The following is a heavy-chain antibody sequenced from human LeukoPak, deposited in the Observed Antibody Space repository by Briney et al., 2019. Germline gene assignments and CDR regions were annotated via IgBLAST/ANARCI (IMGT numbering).Heavy chain of an antibody. CDR2: ISYDGSNK. D-gene: IGHD3-10*01. CDR1: GFTFSSYA. Sequence: GGSLRLSCAASGFTFSSYAMHWVRQAPGKGLEWVAVISYDGSNKYYADSVKGRFTISRDNSKNTLYLQRKTLRAENTAVYYFARCPQPFPPGRTPPALDYWGQGTLVTVSS. V-gene: IGHV3-30*04. CDR3: ARCPQPFPPGRTPPALDY. J-gene: IGHJ4*02.